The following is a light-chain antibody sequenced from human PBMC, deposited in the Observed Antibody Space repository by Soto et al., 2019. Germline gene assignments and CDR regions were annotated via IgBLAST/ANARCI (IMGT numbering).Light chain of an antibody. CDR1: QSVSSY. V-gene: IGKV3-11*01. Sequence: EIVLTQSPATLSLSPGERATLSCRASQSVSSYLAWYQQKPGQAPRLLIYDASNRATGIPARFSGSGSGTDFTLTISSLEPEDFAVYYCQQRSNSPVTFGQGTRVEIK. J-gene: IGKJ1*01. CDR3: QQRSNSPVT. CDR2: DAS.